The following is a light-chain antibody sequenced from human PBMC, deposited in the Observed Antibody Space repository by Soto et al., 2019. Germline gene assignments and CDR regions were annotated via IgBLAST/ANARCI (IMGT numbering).Light chain of an antibody. CDR3: QQYNSAPLT. Sequence: DIQMTQSPSSLSASVGDRVTITCRASQGIGNYLAWYQQKPGKDPKLLIYAASTLQAGVPSRFSGSGSGTDFTLTISRLQPEDFATYYCQQYNSAPLTFGGGTKVESK. J-gene: IGKJ4*01. V-gene: IGKV1-27*01. CDR1: QGIGNY. CDR2: AAS.